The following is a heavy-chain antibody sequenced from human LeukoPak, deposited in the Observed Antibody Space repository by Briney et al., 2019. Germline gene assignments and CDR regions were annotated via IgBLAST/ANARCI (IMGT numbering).Heavy chain of an antibody. CDR1: GFTFGDFA. Sequence: GGSLRLSCTASGFTFGDFAMSWFRQAPGKGLEWVGFIRSKAYGGTTEYAASVKGSFTISRDDSKGIAYLQMNSLKIEDTAVYYCTRDFGSGSDYWGQGTLVTVSS. D-gene: IGHD6-19*01. CDR3: TRDFGSGSDY. J-gene: IGHJ4*02. CDR2: IRSKAYGGTT. V-gene: IGHV3-49*03.